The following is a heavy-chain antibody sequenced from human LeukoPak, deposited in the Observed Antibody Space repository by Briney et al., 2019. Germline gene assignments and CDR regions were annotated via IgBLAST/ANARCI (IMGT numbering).Heavy chain of an antibody. J-gene: IGHJ4*02. CDR2: INWNGGST. CDR3: ARGHTAVTRHFDF. V-gene: IGHV3-20*04. CDR1: GVTFDDYG. Sequence: GGSLRLSCAASGVTFDDYGMSWVRQAPGKGLEWVSGINWNGGSTGYADSVKGRFTISRDDAKNLLYLDMNSLRAEDTAVYYCARGHTAVTRHFDFWGQGTLVTVSS. D-gene: IGHD4-17*01.